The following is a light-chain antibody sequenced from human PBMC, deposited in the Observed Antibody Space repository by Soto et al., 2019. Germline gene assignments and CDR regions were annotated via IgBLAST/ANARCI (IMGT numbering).Light chain of an antibody. J-gene: IGLJ1*01. Sequence: QSVLAQPASVSGSPGQSITISCTGTSSDVGGYNYVSWYQQYPGKAPKLMIYEVSNRPSGVSNRFSGSKSGNTASLTISGLQAEDEADYYCSSYTSSSTPYAFGTGTKVTVL. V-gene: IGLV2-14*01. CDR1: SSDVGGYNY. CDR3: SSYTSSSTPYA. CDR2: EVS.